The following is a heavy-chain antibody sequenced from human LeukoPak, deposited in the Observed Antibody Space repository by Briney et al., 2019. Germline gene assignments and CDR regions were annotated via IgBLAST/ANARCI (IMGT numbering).Heavy chain of an antibody. J-gene: IGHJ4*02. V-gene: IGHV5-51*01. CDR1: GYSFTDYW. Sequence: GESLKISCKGSGYSFTDYWIGWVRQMPGRGLEWMGIIHPPDSDTRYSPSFQGQVTISADKSINTAYLQWNSLKASDTAMYYCARWGGYCTGGSCYPLYYFDSWGQGTLVTVSS. D-gene: IGHD2-15*01. CDR3: ARWGGYCTGGSCYPLYYFDS. CDR2: IHPPDSDT.